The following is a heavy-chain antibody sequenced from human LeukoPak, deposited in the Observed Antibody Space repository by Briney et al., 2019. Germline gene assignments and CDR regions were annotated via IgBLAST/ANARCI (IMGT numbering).Heavy chain of an antibody. Sequence: ASVKVSCKASGYTFTGYFMHWVRQAPGQGLEWMGWINPNSGGTNYAQKFQGRVTMTRDTSISTAYMELSSLGSDDTAVYYCAREVLAKNYGMDVWGQGTTVTVSS. V-gene: IGHV1-2*02. CDR2: INPNSGGT. J-gene: IGHJ6*02. CDR3: AREVLAKNYGMDV. CDR1: GYTFTGYF. D-gene: IGHD2-8*02.